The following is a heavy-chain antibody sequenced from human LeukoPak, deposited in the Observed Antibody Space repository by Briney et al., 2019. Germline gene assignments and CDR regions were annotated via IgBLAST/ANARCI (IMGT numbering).Heavy chain of an antibody. CDR1: GDSITSFY. J-gene: IGHJ4*02. D-gene: IGHD6-19*01. CDR2: IFHSGTT. Sequence: SETLSLSCTVAGDSITSFYWSWISHPPAKGLEWIGLIFHSGTTDYTPSLKTRVTMSIDTSKNQFSLNLSSVTASDTDVYYCARLPVGSEPAYWGPGTLVTVSS. CDR3: ARLPVGSEPAY. V-gene: IGHV4-59*08.